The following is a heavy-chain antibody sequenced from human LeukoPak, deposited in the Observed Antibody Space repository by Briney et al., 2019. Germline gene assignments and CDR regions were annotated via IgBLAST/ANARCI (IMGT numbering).Heavy chain of an antibody. CDR1: GFTFRRYA. V-gene: IGHV3-23*01. D-gene: IGHD3-9*01. Sequence: PGGSLRLSCAASGFTFRRYAMNWVRQAPGKGLEWISVISENGGRTYYADSVKGRFTISTDYSKNTLYLQMNSLRAADTAVYNCAKDLSLRSSDWFPGFDYWGQGTLVTVSS. CDR2: ISENGGRT. J-gene: IGHJ4*02. CDR3: AKDLSLRSSDWFPGFDY.